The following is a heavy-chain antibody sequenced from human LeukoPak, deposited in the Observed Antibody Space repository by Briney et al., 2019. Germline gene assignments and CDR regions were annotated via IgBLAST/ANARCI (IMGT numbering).Heavy chain of an antibody. D-gene: IGHD1-26*01. CDR1: SGSISNYD. Sequence: SETLSLTCTVSSGSISNYDWSWIRQPAGKGLEWIGRIYTSGSTNYNPSLKSRVTISVDTSKNQFSLKLSSVTAADAAVYYCACSEWELPLRDYWGQGTLVTVSS. CDR2: IYTSGST. J-gene: IGHJ4*02. V-gene: IGHV4-4*07. CDR3: ACSEWELPLRDY.